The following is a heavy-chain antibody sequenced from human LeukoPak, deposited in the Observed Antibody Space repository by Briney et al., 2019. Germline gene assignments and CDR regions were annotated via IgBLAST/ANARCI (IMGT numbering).Heavy chain of an antibody. CDR2: IKSKIDGGTA. CDR1: GGSFSGYY. J-gene: IGHJ4*01. Sequence: ETLSLTCAVYGGSFSGYYWSWIRQPPGKGLEWVGRIKSKIDGGTAEYAAPVKGRFTISRDDSKNTLYLQMNSLKTEDTAVYYCTTQTPYWGHGTLVTVSS. CDR3: TTQTPY. V-gene: IGHV3-15*01.